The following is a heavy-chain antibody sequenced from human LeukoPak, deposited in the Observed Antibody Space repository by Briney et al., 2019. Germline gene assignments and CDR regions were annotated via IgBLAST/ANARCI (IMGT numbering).Heavy chain of an antibody. V-gene: IGHV3-53*01. CDR1: GFTFSNCG. J-gene: IGHJ6*03. CDR2: IYSGGST. Sequence: GGSLRLSCAASGFTFSNCGMSWVRQAPGKGLEWVSVIYSGGSTYYADSVKGRFTISRDNSKNTLYLQMNSLRAEDTAVYYCARVPTAQFRYYYMDVWGKGTTVTVSS. CDR3: ARVPTAQFRYYYMDV. D-gene: IGHD4-11*01.